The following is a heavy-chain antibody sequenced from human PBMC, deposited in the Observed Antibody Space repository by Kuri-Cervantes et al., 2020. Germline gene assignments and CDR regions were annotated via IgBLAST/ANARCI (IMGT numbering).Heavy chain of an antibody. D-gene: IGHD1-26*01. Sequence: ASVKVSCKASGYTFTGYYMHWVRQAPGQGLEWMGWINPNSGGTNYAQKFQGRVTMTRDTSISTAYMELSSLRSEDTAVYYCARAGIVGADYWNYYYYGMDVWGQGTTVTVSS. V-gene: IGHV1-2*02. CDR1: GYTFTGYY. J-gene: IGHJ6*02. CDR2: INPNSGGT. CDR3: ARAGIVGADYWNYYYYGMDV.